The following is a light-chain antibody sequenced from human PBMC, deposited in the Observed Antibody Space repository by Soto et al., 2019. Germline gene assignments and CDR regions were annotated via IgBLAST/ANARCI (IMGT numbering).Light chain of an antibody. V-gene: IGKV3-15*01. J-gene: IGKJ1*01. Sequence: TQPTATRSGAPGYRATLSVVASQSVRTKLAWYQQKPGQGPRLLIYGASTRATGIPARFSGGGSGTEFTLTISSLQSEDFAVYYCQQYNNWPRGTFGQGTKVDIK. CDR2: GAS. CDR1: QSVRTK. CDR3: QQYNNWPRGT.